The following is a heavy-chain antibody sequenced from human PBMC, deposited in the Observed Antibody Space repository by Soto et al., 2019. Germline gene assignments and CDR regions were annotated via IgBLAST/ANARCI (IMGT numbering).Heavy chain of an antibody. V-gene: IGHV1-69*13. J-gene: IGHJ5*02. CDR3: ARDPSTINKLIGVWFDP. Sequence: SVKVSCKASGDTFGRFTINWVRQAPGQGLEWMGGIKPISDITNYAQRFQGRVTFTADASTSTVYLELSSLRSEDTAMYYCARDPSTINKLIGVWFDPWGTGILVNV. CDR2: IKPISDIT. CDR1: GDTFGRFT. D-gene: IGHD4-4*01.